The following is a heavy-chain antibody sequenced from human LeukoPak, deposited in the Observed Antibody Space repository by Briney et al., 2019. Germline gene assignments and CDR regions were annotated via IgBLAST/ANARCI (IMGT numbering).Heavy chain of an antibody. V-gene: IGHV4-59*08. CDR3: ARHGGQSSGYYY. D-gene: IGHD3-22*01. J-gene: IGHJ4*02. CDR1: GGSISSYY. Sequence: SETLSLTCTVSGGSISSYYWSWIRQPPGKGLEWIGHIFYSGNTNYNPSLKSRVTISVETSKNQFSLKLSSVTAADTAVYYCARHGGQSSGYYYWGQGTLVTVSS. CDR2: IFYSGNT.